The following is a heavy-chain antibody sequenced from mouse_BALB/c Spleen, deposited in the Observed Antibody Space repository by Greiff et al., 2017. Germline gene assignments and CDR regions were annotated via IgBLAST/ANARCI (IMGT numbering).Heavy chain of an antibody. CDR2: IFPGSGNT. Sequence: VQLQQSGPELVKPGASVKISCKASGYSFTSYYIHWVKQRPGQGLEWIGWIFPGSGNTKYNEKFKGKATLTADTSSSTAYMQLSSLTSEDSAVYFCARGHYGNSYYAMDYWGQGTSVTVSS. D-gene: IGHD2-1*01. V-gene: IGHV1-66*01. J-gene: IGHJ4*01. CDR3: ARGHYGNSYYAMDY. CDR1: GYSFTSYY.